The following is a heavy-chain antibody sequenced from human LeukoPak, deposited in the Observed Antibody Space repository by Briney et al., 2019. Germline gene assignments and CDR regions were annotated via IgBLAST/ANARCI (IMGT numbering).Heavy chain of an antibody. V-gene: IGHV1-46*01. CDR1: GYTFTSYY. J-gene: IGHJ1*01. CDR2: INPGGAST. D-gene: IGHD2-15*01. Sequence: GASVKVSCKASGYTFTSYYMHWLRQAPGHRLEWMGIINPGGASTSYAQKFQGRVTMTRDTSTSTVYMELSSLRSDDTAVYYCARGAPVVVPSDYGPGYFRLWGQGTLVTVSS. CDR3: ARGAPVVVPSDYGPGYFRL.